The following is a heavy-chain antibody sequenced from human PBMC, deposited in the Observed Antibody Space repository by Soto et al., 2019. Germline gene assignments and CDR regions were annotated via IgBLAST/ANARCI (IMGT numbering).Heavy chain of an antibody. CDR1: GYTFTSYD. J-gene: IGHJ6*02. D-gene: IGHD3-3*01. CDR3: ARGGGTNDFWSGPNYYGMDG. Sequence: GASVKVSCKASGYTFTSYDINWVRQATGQGLEWMGWMNPNSGNTGYAQKSQGRVTMTRNTSISTAYMELSSLRSEDTAVYYCARGGGTNDFWSGPNYYGMDGWGQGTTDTFSS. V-gene: IGHV1-8*01. CDR2: MNPNSGNT.